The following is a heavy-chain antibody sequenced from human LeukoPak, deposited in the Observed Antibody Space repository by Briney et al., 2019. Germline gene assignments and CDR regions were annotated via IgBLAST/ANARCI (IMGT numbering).Heavy chain of an antibody. CDR1: GYSISSGYY. Sequence: SETLSLTCAVSGYSISSGYYWGWILQPPGKGLEWIGSIYHSGSTYYNPSLKSRVTISVDTSKNQFSLKLSSVTAADTAVYYCARDLHYYDSSSQMVYYFDYWGQGTLVTVSS. J-gene: IGHJ4*02. V-gene: IGHV4-38-2*02. CDR2: IYHSGST. D-gene: IGHD3-22*01. CDR3: ARDLHYYDSSSQMVYYFDY.